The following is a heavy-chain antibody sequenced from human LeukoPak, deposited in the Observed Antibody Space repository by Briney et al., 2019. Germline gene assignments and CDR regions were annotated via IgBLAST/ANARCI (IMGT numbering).Heavy chain of an antibody. Sequence: GGSLRLSCAASGFTFINYGMHWARQAAGKGQEWVTFIRYDGSNNYYADSVKGRFTVSRDNSKNTVYLQMNNLRAEDTAVYYCAKTGMQLGESRAPYYYYMDVWGKGTTVTVSS. V-gene: IGHV3-30*02. J-gene: IGHJ6*03. CDR2: IRYDGSNN. D-gene: IGHD6-13*01. CDR3: AKTGMQLGESRAPYYYYMDV. CDR1: GFTFINYG.